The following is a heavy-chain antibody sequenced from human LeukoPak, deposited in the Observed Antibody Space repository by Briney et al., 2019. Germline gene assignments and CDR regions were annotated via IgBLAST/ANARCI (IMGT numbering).Heavy chain of an antibody. CDR3: ARESSHYYDSSGYR. V-gene: IGHV4-61*02. CDR1: GGSISSGSYY. Sequence: SETLSLTCTVSGGSISSGSYYWSWIRQPAGKGLEWIGRIYTSGSTNYNPSLKSRVTISVDTSKNQFSLKLSSATAADTAVYYCARESSHYYDSSGYRWGQGTLVTVSS. CDR2: IYTSGST. J-gene: IGHJ4*02. D-gene: IGHD3-22*01.